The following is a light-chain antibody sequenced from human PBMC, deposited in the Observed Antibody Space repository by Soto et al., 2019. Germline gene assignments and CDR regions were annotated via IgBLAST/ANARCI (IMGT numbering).Light chain of an antibody. Sequence: LTQPPSASGSPGQSVAISCTGTSSDVGGYNYVSWYQQHPGKAPKLMIYEVNKRPSGVPDRFSGSKPGNTASLTVSGLQAEDEADYYCSSYAGSSNVFGTGTKVTVL. CDR1: SSDVGGYNY. V-gene: IGLV2-8*01. CDR3: SSYAGSSNV. CDR2: EVN. J-gene: IGLJ1*01.